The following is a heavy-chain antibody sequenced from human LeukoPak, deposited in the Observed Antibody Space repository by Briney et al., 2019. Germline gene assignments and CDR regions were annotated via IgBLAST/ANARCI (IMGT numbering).Heavy chain of an antibody. CDR1: GYTFTGYY. D-gene: IGHD1-26*01. J-gene: IGHJ4*02. CDR2: INPNSGGT. Sequence: ASVKVSCKASGYTFTGYYMHWVRQAPGQGLEWMGWINPNSGGTNYAQKFQGRVTMTRDTSISTAYMELSRLRSDDTAVYYCARLRSIVGASLGYWGQGTLVTVSS. V-gene: IGHV1-2*02. CDR3: ARLRSIVGASLGY.